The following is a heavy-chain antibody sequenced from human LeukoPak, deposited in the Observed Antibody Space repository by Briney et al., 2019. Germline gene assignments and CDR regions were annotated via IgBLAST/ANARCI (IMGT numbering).Heavy chain of an antibody. CDR2: ISSSSSYI. J-gene: IGHJ4*02. D-gene: IGHD3-16*01. CDR1: GFTFSSYS. V-gene: IGHV3-21*01. Sequence: GGSLRLSCAASGFTFSSYSMNWVRQAPGRGLEWVSSISSSSSYIYYADSVKGRFTISRDNAKNSLYLQMNSLRAEDTAVFYCARGGGEVDYWGQGTLVTVSS. CDR3: ARGGGEVDY.